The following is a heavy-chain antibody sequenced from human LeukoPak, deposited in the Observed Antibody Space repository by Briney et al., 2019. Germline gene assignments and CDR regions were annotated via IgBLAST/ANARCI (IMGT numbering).Heavy chain of an antibody. CDR3: ATSWSNFDY. J-gene: IGHJ4*02. Sequence: GGSLRLSCAPSGFTFSDYNMSWVRQAPGKGLEWVSSISSAGDYMFYADSVRGRFTISRDNAKNSLYLQMDTLRAEDTAVYYCATSWSNFDYWGQGTLVTVSS. CDR1: GFTFSDYN. V-gene: IGHV3-21*01. CDR2: ISSAGDYM. D-gene: IGHD6-13*01.